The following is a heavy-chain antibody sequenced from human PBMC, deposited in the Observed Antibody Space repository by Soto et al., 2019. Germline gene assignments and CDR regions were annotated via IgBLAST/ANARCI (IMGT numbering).Heavy chain of an antibody. Sequence: PGGSLRLSCAASGFTFSSYAMHWVRQAPGKGLEWVAVISYDGSNKYYADSVKGRFTISRDNSKNTLYLQMNSLRAEDTAVYYCARSGYSYGMDWYFDLWGRGTLVTVSS. D-gene: IGHD5-18*01. CDR1: GFTFSSYA. CDR3: ARSGYSYGMDWYFDL. V-gene: IGHV3-30-3*01. CDR2: ISYDGSNK. J-gene: IGHJ2*01.